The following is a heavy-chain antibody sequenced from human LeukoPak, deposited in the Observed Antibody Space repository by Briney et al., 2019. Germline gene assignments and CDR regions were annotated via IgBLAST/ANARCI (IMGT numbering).Heavy chain of an antibody. V-gene: IGHV3-74*01. CDR1: GFTFSSYW. D-gene: IGHD2-15*01. J-gene: IGHJ5*02. CDR2: INTDGSST. Sequence: GGSLRLSCAASGFTFSSYWMHWVRQAPGKGLVWVSRINTDGSSTSYADSVKGRFTISRDNAKNTLYLQMNSLRAEDTAVYYCARVSRGTYCSGGSCYSWNWFDPWGQGTLVTVSS. CDR3: ARVSRGTYCSGGSCYSWNWFDP.